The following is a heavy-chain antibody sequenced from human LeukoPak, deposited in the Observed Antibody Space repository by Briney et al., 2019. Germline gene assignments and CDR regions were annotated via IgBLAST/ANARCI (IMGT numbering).Heavy chain of an antibody. CDR1: GYTFTSYG. CDR3: ARWLRGYNDWFDP. CDR2: ISAYNGNT. D-gene: IGHD3-22*01. V-gene: IGHV1-18*01. Sequence: ASVKVSCKASGYTFTSYGIIWVRQAPGQGLEWMGWISAYNGNTNYAQKLQGRVTMTTDTSTSTAYMELRSLRSGDTALYYCARWLRGYNDWFDPWGQGTLVTVSS. J-gene: IGHJ5*02.